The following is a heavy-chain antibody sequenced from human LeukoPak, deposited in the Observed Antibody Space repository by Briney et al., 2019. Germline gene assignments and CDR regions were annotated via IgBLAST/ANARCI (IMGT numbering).Heavy chain of an antibody. Sequence: ASVKVSCKASGYTFTSYGISWVRQAPGQGLEWMGWISAYNGNTNCAQKLQGRVTMTTDTSTSTAYMELRSLRSDDTAVYYCAREGLLRYFDWLPPYNWFDPWGQGTLVTVSS. CDR3: AREGLLRYFDWLPPYNWFDP. V-gene: IGHV1-18*01. D-gene: IGHD3-9*01. J-gene: IGHJ5*02. CDR1: GYTFTSYG. CDR2: ISAYNGNT.